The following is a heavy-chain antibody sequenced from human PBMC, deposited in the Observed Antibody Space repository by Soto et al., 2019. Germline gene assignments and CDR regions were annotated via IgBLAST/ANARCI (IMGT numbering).Heavy chain of an antibody. CDR1: GFTFSNYA. Sequence: EVQLLESGGGLVQPGGSLRLSCAASGFTFSNYAIAWVRQAPGKGLEWVSKGRFTISRDNSKDTLHLQMNILRAEDTAVYYCAKTPRQWLVYFDYWGQGALVTVSS. J-gene: IGHJ4*02. D-gene: IGHD6-19*01. CDR3: AKTPRQWLVYFDY. V-gene: IGHV3-23*01.